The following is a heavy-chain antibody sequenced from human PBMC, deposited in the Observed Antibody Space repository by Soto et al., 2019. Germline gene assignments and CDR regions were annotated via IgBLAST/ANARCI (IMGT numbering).Heavy chain of an antibody. CDR1: DGSVTGYC. CDR2: IDYTGRA. J-gene: IGHJ4*02. V-gene: IGHV4-59*02. Sequence: QVQLQESGPGLVKPSETLPLTCSVSDGSVTGYCWSWIRQPPGKGLEWIGCIDYTGRAHYNPSLTSRVTMSLDTSNNHFSLKLSSVTTTDTAVYYCARGPEHSKVGYWGQGTLVTVSS. CDR3: ARGPEHSKVGY. D-gene: IGHD4-4*01.